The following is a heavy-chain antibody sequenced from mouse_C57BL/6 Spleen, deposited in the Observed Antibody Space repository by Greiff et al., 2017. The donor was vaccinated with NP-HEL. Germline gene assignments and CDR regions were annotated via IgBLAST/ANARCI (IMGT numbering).Heavy chain of an antibody. CDR2: ISTGGGST. D-gene: IGHD2-4*01. CDR3: ARHNYDYDYFDY. CDR1: GFTFSDYY. V-gene: IGHV5-12*01. J-gene: IGHJ2*01. Sequence: EVQGVESGGGLVQPGGSLKLSCAASGFTFSDYYMYWVRQTPEKRLEWVAYISTGGGSTYYPDTVKGRFTISRDNAKNTLYLQMSRLKSEDTAMYYCARHNYDYDYFDYWGQGTTLTVSS.